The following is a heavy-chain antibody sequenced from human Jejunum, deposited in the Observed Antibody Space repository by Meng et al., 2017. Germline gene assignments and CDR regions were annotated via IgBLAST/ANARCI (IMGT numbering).Heavy chain of an antibody. J-gene: IGHJ4*01. CDR1: GFPFSTYS. CDR2: IKPDGNTI. Sequence: VGVVGAGGGLVPPGGSLRLSCAASGFPFSTYSMHWVRQAPGKGLVWVSQIKPDGNTISYADSVRGRFTISRDNAKSTLYLEMNSLRAEDAAVYYCARDNDWVVWDYWGRGTLVTVSS. D-gene: IGHD1-1*01. V-gene: IGHV3-74*01. CDR3: ARDNDWVVWDY.